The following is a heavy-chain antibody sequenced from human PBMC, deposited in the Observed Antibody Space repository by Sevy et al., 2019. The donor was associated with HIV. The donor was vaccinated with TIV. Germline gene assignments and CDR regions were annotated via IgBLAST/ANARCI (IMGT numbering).Heavy chain of an antibody. CDR2: ISAYNGNT. J-gene: IGHJ4*02. V-gene: IGHV1-18*01. D-gene: IGHD3-3*01. CDR3: ARTYYDFWSGNVDYFDY. CDR1: GYTFTSYG. Sequence: ASVKVSCKASGYTFTSYGISWVRQAPGQGLEWMGWISAYNGNTNYAQMLRGRVTMTTDTSTSTAYMELRSLRSDDTAVYYCARTYYDFWSGNVDYFDYWGQGTLVTVSS.